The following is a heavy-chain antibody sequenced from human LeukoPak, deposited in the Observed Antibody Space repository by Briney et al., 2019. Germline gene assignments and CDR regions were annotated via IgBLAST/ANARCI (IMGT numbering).Heavy chain of an antibody. CDR3: VRDSDSFGFVH. D-gene: IGHD3-10*01. CDR2: IYSIGST. J-gene: IGHJ4*02. V-gene: IGHV3-53*01. CDR1: GFSVSSNF. Sequence: GGSLRLSCATSGFSVSSNFMSWVRQAPGKGLEWVSVIYSIGSTYYTDSVKGQFTISRDNSKSTVYLQMDSLRAEDTAVYYCVRDSDSFGFVHWGQGTLVTVSS.